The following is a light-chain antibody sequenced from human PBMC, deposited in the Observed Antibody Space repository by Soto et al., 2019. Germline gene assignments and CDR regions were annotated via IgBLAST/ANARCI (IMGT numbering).Light chain of an antibody. CDR2: DDG. J-gene: IGLJ3*02. CDR1: NIGSKS. CDR3: QVWDNTNDLVV. V-gene: IGLV3-21*02. Sequence: SYELTQPPSVSVAPGQTARISCEGNNIGSKSVHWYQQKPGQDPVLVVYDDGDRPSGIPERFSGSNSGNTATLTLRRVEAGDEADYYCQVWDNTNDLVVFGGGTKLTVL.